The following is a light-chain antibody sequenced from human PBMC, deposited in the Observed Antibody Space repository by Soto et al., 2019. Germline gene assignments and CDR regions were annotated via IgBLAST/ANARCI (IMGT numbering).Light chain of an antibody. CDR3: QKYNSAPQT. Sequence: DIQMTQSASSLSASVGDRVTITYRASQGISNYLAWYQQKPGKVPKLLIYAASTLQSGVPSRFSGSGSGTDFTLTISSLQPEDVATYYCQKYNSAPQTFGQGTKVEIK. V-gene: IGKV1-27*01. J-gene: IGKJ1*01. CDR1: QGISNY. CDR2: AAS.